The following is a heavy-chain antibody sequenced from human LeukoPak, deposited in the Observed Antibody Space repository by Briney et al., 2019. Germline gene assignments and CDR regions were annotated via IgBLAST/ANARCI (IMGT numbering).Heavy chain of an antibody. CDR1: GFTFSSYA. CDR3: AKEKSLAGVVALDY. J-gene: IGHJ4*02. Sequence: GGSLRLSCSASGFTFSSYAVHWVRQAPGPGLEYVSAISSNGGSTYYAASVKGRFTISRDNSKNTLYLQVNSLRAEDTAVYFCAKEKSLAGVVALDYWGQGTLVTVSS. D-gene: IGHD2-15*01. V-gene: IGHV3-64*04. CDR2: ISSNGGST.